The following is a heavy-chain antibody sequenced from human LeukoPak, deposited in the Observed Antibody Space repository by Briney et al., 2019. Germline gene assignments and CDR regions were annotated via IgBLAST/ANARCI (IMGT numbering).Heavy chain of an antibody. Sequence: SETLSLTCTVSGGSISSYYWSWIRQPPGKGLEWIGYIYYSGSTNYNPSLKSRVTISVDTSKNQFSLKLSSVTAADTAVYYCARGEGRYFDWLIDAFDIWGQGAMVTVSS. CDR3: ARGEGRYFDWLIDAFDI. D-gene: IGHD3-9*01. CDR2: IYYSGST. J-gene: IGHJ3*02. CDR1: GGSISSYY. V-gene: IGHV4-59*01.